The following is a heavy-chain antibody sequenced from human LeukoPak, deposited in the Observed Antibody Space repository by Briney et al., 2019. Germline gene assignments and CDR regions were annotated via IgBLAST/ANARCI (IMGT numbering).Heavy chain of an antibody. Sequence: NPSETLSLTCAVYGGSFSGYYWSWIRQPPGKGLEWIGEINHSGSTNYNPSLKSRVTISVDTSKNQFSLKLSSVTAADTAVYYCARGRSRWVAYSSSWPRRAFDIWGQGTMVTVSS. CDR3: ARGRSRWVAYSSSWPRRAFDI. CDR1: GGSFSGYY. CDR2: INHSGST. V-gene: IGHV4-34*01. D-gene: IGHD6-13*01. J-gene: IGHJ3*02.